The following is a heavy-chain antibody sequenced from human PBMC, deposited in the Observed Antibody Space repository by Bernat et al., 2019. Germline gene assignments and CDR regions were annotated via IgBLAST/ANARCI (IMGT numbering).Heavy chain of an antibody. CDR3: ARGGMNDLLVTPATRSVYYSAMDV. Sequence: EVQPVESGGGLVKPGVSLRLSCAASGFSFIKYNMNWVRQAPGKALEWVSSISSSGTYIYYADPLKGRFTISRDNAKKSLFLHMSSLRAEDTAVYYCARGGMNDLLVTPATRSVYYSAMDVWGQGTTVTVSS. CDR1: GFSFIKYN. CDR2: ISSSGTYI. D-gene: IGHD1-26*01. J-gene: IGHJ6*02. V-gene: IGHV3-21*01.